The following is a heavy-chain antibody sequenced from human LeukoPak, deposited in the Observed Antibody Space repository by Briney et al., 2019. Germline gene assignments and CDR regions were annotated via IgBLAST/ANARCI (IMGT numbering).Heavy chain of an antibody. Sequence: GGSLRLSCAASAFTFSSYSMNWVRQAPGKGLEWVSSISSSSSYIYYADSVKGRFTISRDNAKNSLYLQMNSLRAEDTAVYYYARDDIVATTGFSDIWGQGTMVTVSS. D-gene: IGHD5-12*01. CDR3: ARDDIVATTGFSDI. CDR2: ISSSSSYI. CDR1: AFTFSSYS. V-gene: IGHV3-21*01. J-gene: IGHJ3*02.